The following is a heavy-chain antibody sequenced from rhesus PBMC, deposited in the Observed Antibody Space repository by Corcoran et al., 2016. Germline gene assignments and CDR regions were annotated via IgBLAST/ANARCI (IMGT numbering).Heavy chain of an antibody. J-gene: IGHJ4*01. D-gene: IGHD1-26*01. V-gene: IGHV1-198*01. CDR3: ARIGITGTTVWYYVDY. CDR1: GFTFGSYA. Sequence: GAEVKKPGASVKVSCKTSGFTFGSYAISWVRQAPGQGLEWMGVNITLVGVTNYAEKFQGRLTINADTSTSTAYMERRSLRSEETDVYYVARIGITGTTVWYYVDYWGQGVLVTVSS. CDR2: NITLVGVT.